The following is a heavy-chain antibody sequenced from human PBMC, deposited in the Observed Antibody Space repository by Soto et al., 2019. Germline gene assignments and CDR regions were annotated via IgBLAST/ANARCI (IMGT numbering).Heavy chain of an antibody. CDR3: AKVEWELLGRFDY. J-gene: IGHJ4*02. D-gene: IGHD1-26*01. CDR1: GFTFSSYA. Sequence: GGSLRLSCAASGFTFSSYAMSWVRQAPGKGLEWVSAISGSGVSTYYADSVKGRFTISRDNSKNTLYLQMNSLRAEDKAVYYCAKVEWELLGRFDYWGQGTLVTVSS. CDR2: ISGSGVST. V-gene: IGHV3-23*01.